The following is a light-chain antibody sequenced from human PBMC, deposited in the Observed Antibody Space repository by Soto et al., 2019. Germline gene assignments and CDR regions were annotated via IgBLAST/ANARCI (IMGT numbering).Light chain of an antibody. J-gene: IGLJ2*01. CDR3: GTWDSSLSGVV. Sequence: QSVLTQPPSVSAAPGQRVTISRSGSSSNIGSNNVYWYQQLPGTAPKLLIYENNKRPSGIPDRFSGSKSGTSATLGITGLQTGDEADYYCGTWDSSLSGVVFGGGTQLTVL. CDR1: SSNIGSNN. CDR2: ENN. V-gene: IGLV1-51*02.